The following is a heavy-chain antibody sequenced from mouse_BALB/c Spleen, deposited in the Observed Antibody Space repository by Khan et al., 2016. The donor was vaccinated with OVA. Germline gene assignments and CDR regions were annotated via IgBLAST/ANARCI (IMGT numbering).Heavy chain of an antibody. CDR3: ARGNYYGYYFDY. CDR1: GYSITSGYA. Sequence: EVQLQESGPGLVKPSQSLSLTCTVTGYSITSGYAWNWIRQFPGNKLEWMGYISYSGVTSYTPSLKSRISITRDTSKNQFFLQLNSVTTEDKATYYCARGNYYGYYFDYWGQGTTRTVSS. D-gene: IGHD1-1*01. CDR2: ISYSGVT. J-gene: IGHJ2*01. V-gene: IGHV3-2*02.